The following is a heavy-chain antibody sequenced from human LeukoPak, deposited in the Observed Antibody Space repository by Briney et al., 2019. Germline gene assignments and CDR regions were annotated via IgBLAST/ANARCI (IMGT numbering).Heavy chain of an antibody. CDR2: ISSSSSTI. J-gene: IGHJ4*02. CDR3: AKDTYYYDSSGPPFDY. Sequence: GGSLRLSCAASGFTFSSYSMNWVRQAPGKGLEWVSYISSSSSTIYYADSVKGRFTISRDNAKNSLYLQMNSLRAEDTAVYYCAKDTYYYDSSGPPFDYWGQGTLVTVSS. CDR1: GFTFSSYS. V-gene: IGHV3-48*04. D-gene: IGHD3-22*01.